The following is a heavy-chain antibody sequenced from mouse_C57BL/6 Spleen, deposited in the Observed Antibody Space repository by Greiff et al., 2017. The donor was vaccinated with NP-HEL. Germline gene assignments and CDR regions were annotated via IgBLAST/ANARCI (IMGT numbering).Heavy chain of an antibody. CDR2: INPYNGGT. Sequence: VQLQQSGPVLVKPGASVKMSCKASGYTFTDYYMNWVKQSHGKSLEWIGVINPYNGGTSYNQKFKGKATLTVDKSSSTAYMELNSLTSEDSAVYYCATGKRTWFAYWGQGTLVTVSA. CDR1: GYTFTDYY. V-gene: IGHV1-19*01. J-gene: IGHJ3*01. CDR3: ATGKRTWFAY. D-gene: IGHD4-1*01.